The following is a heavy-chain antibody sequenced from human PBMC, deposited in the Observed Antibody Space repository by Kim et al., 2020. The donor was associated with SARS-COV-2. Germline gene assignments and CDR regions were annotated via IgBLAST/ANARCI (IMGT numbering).Heavy chain of an antibody. CDR3: ARAPRITMIVVVIQIRDAFDI. V-gene: IGHV4-39*01. CDR1: GGSISSSSYY. D-gene: IGHD3-22*01. Sequence: SETLSLTCTVSGGSISSSSYYWGWIRQPPGKVLEWIGSIYYSGSTYYNPSLKSRVTISVDTSKNQFSLKLSSVTAADTAVYYCARAPRITMIVVVIQIRDAFDIWGQGTMVTVSS. CDR2: IYYSGST. J-gene: IGHJ3*02.